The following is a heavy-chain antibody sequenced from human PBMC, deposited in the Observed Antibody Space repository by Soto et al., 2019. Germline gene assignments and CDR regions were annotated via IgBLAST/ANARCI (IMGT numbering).Heavy chain of an antibody. Sequence: PSETLSLTCTVSGGSISSYYWSWIRQPPGKGLEWIGYIYYSGSTNYNPSLKSRVTISVDTSKNQFSLKLSSVTAADTAVYYCARHNPYSPHDYWGRGTLVTVSS. CDR3: ARHNPYSPHDY. CDR1: GGSISSYY. J-gene: IGHJ4*02. V-gene: IGHV4-59*08. CDR2: IYYSGST. D-gene: IGHD6-13*01.